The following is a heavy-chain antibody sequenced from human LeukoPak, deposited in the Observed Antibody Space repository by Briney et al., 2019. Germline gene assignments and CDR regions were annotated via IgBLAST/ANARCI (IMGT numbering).Heavy chain of an antibody. D-gene: IGHD6-13*01. V-gene: IGHV3-7*01. Sequence: GGSLRLSCAASGFTFSSYWMSWVRQAPGKGLEWVANIKQDGSEKYYVDSVKGRFTISRDNAKNSLYLQMNSLRAEDTAVYYCAREVAIAAAGGDFDYWGQGTLVTVSS. CDR2: IKQDGSEK. CDR1: GFTFSSYW. J-gene: IGHJ4*02. CDR3: AREVAIAAAGGDFDY.